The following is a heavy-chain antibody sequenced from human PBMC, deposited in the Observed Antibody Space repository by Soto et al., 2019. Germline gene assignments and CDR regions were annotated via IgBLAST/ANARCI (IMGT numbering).Heavy chain of an antibody. Sequence: LRLSCAASGFTFSSYSMSWVRQAPGKGLEWVSGFRSGGDDGTTHYADSVKGRFTISRDNSKNTLFLQMDSLRAEDTAIYYCAKKVNSGPGSQYFDYWGQGTLVTVSS. J-gene: IGHJ4*02. CDR1: GFTFSSYS. V-gene: IGHV3-23*01. CDR3: AKKVNSGPGSQYFDY. CDR2: FRSGGDDGTT. D-gene: IGHD3-10*01.